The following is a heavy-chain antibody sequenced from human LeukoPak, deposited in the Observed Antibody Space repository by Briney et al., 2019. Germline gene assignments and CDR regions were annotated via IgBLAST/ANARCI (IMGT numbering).Heavy chain of an antibody. CDR2: IWYDGTNK. CDR1: GFTFSSYG. D-gene: IGHD1-7*01. Sequence: PGRPLRLSCAASGFTFSSYGMHWVRQAPGKGLEWVAVIWYDGTNKYYADSVKGRFTISRDNSKNTLFLQMNSLRAEDTAVYYCARDQPGSNWNYSLLLYYYYYYGMDVWGQGTTVTVSS. J-gene: IGHJ6*02. V-gene: IGHV3-33*01. CDR3: ARDQPGSNWNYSLLLYYYYYYGMDV.